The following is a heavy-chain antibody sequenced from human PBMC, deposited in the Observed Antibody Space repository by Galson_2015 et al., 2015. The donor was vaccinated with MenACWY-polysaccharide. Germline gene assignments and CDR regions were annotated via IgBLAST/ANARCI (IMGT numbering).Heavy chain of an antibody. J-gene: IGHJ4*02. CDR1: GFTFSSYW. Sequence: SLRLSCAASGFTFSSYWMSWVRQAPGKGLVWVSRISGDGSITTYADSVKGRFTISRDNAKNMLYLQMNSLRAEDTAVYYCAALPFDYWGQGTLVTVSS. CDR2: ISGDGSIT. CDR3: AALPFDY. V-gene: IGHV3-74*01.